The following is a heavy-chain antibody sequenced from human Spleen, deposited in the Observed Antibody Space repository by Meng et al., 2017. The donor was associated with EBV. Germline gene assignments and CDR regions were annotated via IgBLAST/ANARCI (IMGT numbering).Heavy chain of an antibody. CDR1: GASFSGNY. CDR3: ATHGSGSYSWFDP. J-gene: IGHJ5*02. Sequence: QVQLQESGPGLVKPSEXLSLTCTVSGASFSGNYWSWIRQPPGKGLEWIGEKNPSGSPTYNPSLKSRVTISLDTSKNQLSLKLRSVTAADTAVYYCATHGSGSYSWFDPWGQGTLVTVSS. V-gene: IGHV4-34*01. D-gene: IGHD3-10*01. CDR2: KNPSGSP.